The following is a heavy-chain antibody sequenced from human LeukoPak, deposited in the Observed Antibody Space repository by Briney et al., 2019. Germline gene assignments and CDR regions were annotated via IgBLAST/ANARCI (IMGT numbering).Heavy chain of an antibody. D-gene: IGHD1-26*01. V-gene: IGHV3-7*01. Sequence: GGSLRLSCAASGFTFSHNWMSWVRQAPGKGLEWVANIKEDGTDKYYVDSVKGRFTISRDNAKNSLYLQMNNLRAEDTAVYYCARFALNQVLILGWAYFDYWGQGILVTVST. J-gene: IGHJ4*02. CDR1: GFTFSHNW. CDR3: ARFALNQVLILGWAYFDY. CDR2: IKEDGTDK.